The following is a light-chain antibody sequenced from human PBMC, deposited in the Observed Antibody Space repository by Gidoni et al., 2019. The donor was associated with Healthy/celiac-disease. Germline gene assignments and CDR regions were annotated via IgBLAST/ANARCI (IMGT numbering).Light chain of an antibody. CDR2: DAS. V-gene: IGKV3-11*01. CDR3: QQRSNWPPRLT. CDR1: QSVSSY. J-gene: IGKJ4*01. Sequence: ETVLTQSPATLSLSPAERATLSCRASQSVSSYLAWYQQKPGQAPRLLIHDASNMATGIPARCSGSGSGTDFTTTISSLEPEDFAVDYCQQRSNWPPRLTFGGGTKVEIK.